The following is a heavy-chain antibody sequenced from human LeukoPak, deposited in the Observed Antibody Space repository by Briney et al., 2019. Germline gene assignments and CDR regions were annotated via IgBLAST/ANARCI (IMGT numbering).Heavy chain of an antibody. CDR2: IYTSGST. J-gene: IGHJ3*02. CDR1: GGSISSYY. V-gene: IGHV4-4*08. Sequence: SETLSLTCTVSGGSISSYYWSWIRQPPGKGLEWIGRIYTSGSTNYNPSLKSRVTISVDTSKNQFSLKLSSVTAADTAVYYCARDVIPGIAAAGDAFDIWGQGTMVTVSS. CDR3: ARDVIPGIAAAGDAFDI. D-gene: IGHD6-13*01.